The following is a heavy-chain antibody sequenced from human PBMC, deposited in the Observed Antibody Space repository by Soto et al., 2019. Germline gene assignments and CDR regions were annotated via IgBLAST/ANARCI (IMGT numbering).Heavy chain of an antibody. D-gene: IGHD6-19*01. Sequence: GESLKISCKTSGYTFSGHCISWVRQVPGKGLQWMGNIDPSDSYINYNPAFRGHVTFSVDKSNSTAYLHWRSLGPSDTAIYYCARHGAAIWLGYWGQGNMITVYS. V-gene: IGHV5-10-1*01. CDR2: IDPSDSYI. CDR3: ARHGAAIWLGY. J-gene: IGHJ4*02. CDR1: GYTFSGHC.